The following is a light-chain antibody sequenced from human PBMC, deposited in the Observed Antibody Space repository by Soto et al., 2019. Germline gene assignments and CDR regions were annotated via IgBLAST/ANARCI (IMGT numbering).Light chain of an antibody. J-gene: IGLJ2*01. Sequence: QSALTQPPSASGSPGQSVTISCTGTSSDVGGYNFVSCYQQHPGKAPNLMIYEVSERPSGVPDRFSASTARNTASLTASWLEAEDEADYYCSSYAGSNIVVFGGGTKLTVL. CDR3: SSYAGSNIVV. CDR2: EVS. V-gene: IGLV2-8*01. CDR1: SSDVGGYNF.